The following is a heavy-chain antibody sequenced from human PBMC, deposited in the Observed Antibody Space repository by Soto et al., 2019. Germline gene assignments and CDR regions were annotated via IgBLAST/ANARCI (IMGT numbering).Heavy chain of an antibody. D-gene: IGHD2-8*01. CDR1: GYTFTSYD. Sequence: QVQLVQSGAEVKKPGASVKVSCKASGYTFTSYDINWVRQATGQGLEWMGWMNPNSGNTGYAQKFQGRVTMTRYTTLTTAYMELSSLRSVDTPVYYCARQMLTRSMDVWGQGTTDTVSS. V-gene: IGHV1-8*01. CDR2: MNPNSGNT. J-gene: IGHJ6*02. CDR3: ARQMLTRSMDV.